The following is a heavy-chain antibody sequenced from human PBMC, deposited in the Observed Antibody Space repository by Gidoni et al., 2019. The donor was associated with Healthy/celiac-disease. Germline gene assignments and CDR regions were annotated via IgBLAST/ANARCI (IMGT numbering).Heavy chain of an antibody. Sequence: EVQLVESGGGLVQPGGSLRLSCAASAFTFSSYWMSWVRQAPGKGLEWVANIKKDGSEKYYVDSVKGRFTIARDNAKNSLYLQMNSLRAEDTAVYYCARDSGPIVVVTASGAFDIWGQGTMVTVSS. CDR2: IKKDGSEK. CDR3: ARDSGPIVVVTASGAFDI. J-gene: IGHJ3*02. D-gene: IGHD2-21*02. V-gene: IGHV3-7*01. CDR1: AFTFSSYW.